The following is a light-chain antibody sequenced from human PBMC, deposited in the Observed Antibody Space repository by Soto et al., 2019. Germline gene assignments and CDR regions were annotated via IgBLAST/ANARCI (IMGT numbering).Light chain of an antibody. CDR2: SNN. J-gene: IGLJ3*02. Sequence: QSVLTQPPSVSGAPGQRVTISCTGSSSNIGAGYDVHWYQQLPGTAPKLLIYSNNNRPSGVPDRFSSSKSGTSASLAITGLQAEDEADYYCQSFDSSISGWVFGGGTKLTVL. V-gene: IGLV1-40*01. CDR1: SSNIGAGYD. CDR3: QSFDSSISGWV.